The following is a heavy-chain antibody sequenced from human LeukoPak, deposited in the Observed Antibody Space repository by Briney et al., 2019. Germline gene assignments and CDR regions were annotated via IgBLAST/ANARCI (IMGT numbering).Heavy chain of an antibody. D-gene: IGHD3-10*01. CDR3: ARDKDPYGSGSSMRAFDI. J-gene: IGHJ3*02. CDR1: GFTFSSYA. CDR2: ISSNGGST. Sequence: GGSLRLSCAASGFTFSSYAMHWVRQAPGKGLEYVSAISSNGGSTYYASSVKGRFTISRDNSKNMLYLQMGSLRAEDMAVYHCARDKDPYGSGSSMRAFDIWGQGTMVTVSS. V-gene: IGHV3-64*01.